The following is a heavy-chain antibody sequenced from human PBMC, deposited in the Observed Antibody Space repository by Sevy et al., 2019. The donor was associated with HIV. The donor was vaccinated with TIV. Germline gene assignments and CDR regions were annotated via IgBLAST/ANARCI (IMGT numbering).Heavy chain of an antibody. CDR1: GFTFSRYW. CDR3: TSAPNYYGSGSYFDY. Sequence: GGSLRLSCAVSGFTFSRYWMHWVRQAPGKGLVCVSRINSDGSSTNYADSVKGRFTISRDNAKNTLYLQMNSLRAEDTAVYYCTSAPNYYGSGSYFDYWGQGTLVTVSS. D-gene: IGHD3-10*01. J-gene: IGHJ4*02. CDR2: INSDGSST. V-gene: IGHV3-74*01.